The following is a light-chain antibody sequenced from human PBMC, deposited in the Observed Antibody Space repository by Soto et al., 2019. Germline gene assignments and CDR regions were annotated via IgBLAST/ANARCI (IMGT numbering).Light chain of an antibody. J-gene: IGLJ7*01. CDR2: DVS. CDR1: SSDVGAYNY. V-gene: IGLV2-14*01. Sequence: QSVLTQPASVSGSPGQSITISCTGTSSDVGAYNYVSWYQQYPGTAPKLMIYDVSNRASGVANRFSGSKSGNTASLTISGLQAEDEADYYCSSYTSSNSAVFGGGTQLTVL. CDR3: SSYTSSNSAV.